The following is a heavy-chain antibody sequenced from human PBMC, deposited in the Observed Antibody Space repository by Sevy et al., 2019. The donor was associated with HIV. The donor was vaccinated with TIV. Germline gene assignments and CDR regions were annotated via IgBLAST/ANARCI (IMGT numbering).Heavy chain of an antibody. V-gene: IGHV4-34*01. Sequence: SETLSLTCAVYGGSFSGYYWSWIRQPPGKGLEWIGEFNHSGSTNYNPSLKSRVTISVDTPKNQFSRRLSSVTAADTAVYYCARAAEVERNSYYFDYWGQGTLVTVSS. J-gene: IGHJ4*02. CDR2: FNHSGST. CDR1: GGSFSGYY. CDR3: ARAAEVERNSYYFDY.